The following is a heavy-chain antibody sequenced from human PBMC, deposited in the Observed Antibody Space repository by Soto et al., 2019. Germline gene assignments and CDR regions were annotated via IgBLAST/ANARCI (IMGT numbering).Heavy chain of an antibody. Sequence: QVELVQSGAEVKKPGSSVKVSCKASGGNFITFAISWVRQAPGQGLEWMGESIPISSTTKSAHKFQDRVTIAADGSSSTVHRELRSLKSEDTAIYFCAKKLGIDPFGSYGLDVWGQGTTVTVSS. V-gene: IGHV1-69*01. CDR2: SIPISSTT. CDR3: AKKLGIDPFGSYGLDV. J-gene: IGHJ6*02. D-gene: IGHD7-27*01. CDR1: GGNFITFA.